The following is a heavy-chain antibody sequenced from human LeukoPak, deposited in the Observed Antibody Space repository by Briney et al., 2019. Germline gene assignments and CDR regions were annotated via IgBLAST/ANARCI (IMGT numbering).Heavy chain of an antibody. CDR2: INPYSGGT. J-gene: IGHJ5*02. CDR3: ARPGYCNNGSCRNWFDP. CDR1: GYTFTGYY. D-gene: IGHD2-8*01. Sequence: ASVKVSCKASGYTFTGYYMHWVRQAPGQGLEWMGWINPYSGGTNYAQKFQGRVTMTRDMSISTAYMELSRLRSDDTAVYYCARPGYCNNGSCRNWFDPWGQGTLVTVSS. V-gene: IGHV1-2*02.